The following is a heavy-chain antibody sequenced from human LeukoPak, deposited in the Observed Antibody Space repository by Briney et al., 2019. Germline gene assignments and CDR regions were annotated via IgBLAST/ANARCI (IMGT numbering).Heavy chain of an antibody. D-gene: IGHD2-2*01. J-gene: IGHJ6*02. Sequence: ASVKASCKASGYTFKTYGISWVRQAPGQGLEWMGWISIYHGNTNYAQTFQGRVTMTTDTSTSTAYLELRNLRSDDTGVYYCAREIIPAALTGAYGMDVWGQGPTVTVSS. V-gene: IGHV1-18*01. CDR3: AREIIPAALTGAYGMDV. CDR1: GYTFKTYG. CDR2: ISIYHGNT.